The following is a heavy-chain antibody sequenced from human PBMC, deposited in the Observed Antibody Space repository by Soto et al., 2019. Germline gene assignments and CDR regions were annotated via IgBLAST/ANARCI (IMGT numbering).Heavy chain of an antibody. D-gene: IGHD2-15*01. CDR2: IIPIFGTA. V-gene: IGHV1-69*13. CDR3: ARKDLGWFDP. J-gene: IGHJ5*02. CDR1: GGTFSSYA. Sequence: SVKVSCKASGGTFSSYAISWVRQAPGQGLEGMGGIIPIFGTANYAQKFQGRVTITADESTSTAYMELSSLRSEDTAVYYCARKDLGWFDPWGQGTLVTVSS.